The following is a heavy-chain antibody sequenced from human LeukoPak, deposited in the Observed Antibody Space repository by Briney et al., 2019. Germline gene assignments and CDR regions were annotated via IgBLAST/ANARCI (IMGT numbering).Heavy chain of an antibody. CDR2: INHNSGGT. V-gene: IGHV1-2*02. Sequence: EASVKVSCKASGYTFTGYYMHWVRQAPGQGLEWMGWINHNSGGTNYAQKFQGRVTMTRDTSISTAYMELSRLRSDDTAVYYCAREGGGYAFDIWGQGTMVTVSS. D-gene: IGHD3-16*01. J-gene: IGHJ3*02. CDR3: AREGGGYAFDI. CDR1: GYTFTGYY.